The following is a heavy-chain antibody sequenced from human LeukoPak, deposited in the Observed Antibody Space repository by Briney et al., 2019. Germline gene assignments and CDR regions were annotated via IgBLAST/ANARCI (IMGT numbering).Heavy chain of an antibody. CDR2: INPNSGT. CDR3: ARGKMNGDDFDY. J-gene: IGHJ4*02. CDR1: GYTFTVYY. Sequence: ASVKVSCKASGYTFTVYYMHWVRQAPGQGLEWMGWINPNSGTNYAQKFQGRVTMTRDTSITTAYMELSSLRSDDTAVYYCARGKMNGDDFDYWGQGTLVTVAS. D-gene: IGHD4-17*01. V-gene: IGHV1-2*02.